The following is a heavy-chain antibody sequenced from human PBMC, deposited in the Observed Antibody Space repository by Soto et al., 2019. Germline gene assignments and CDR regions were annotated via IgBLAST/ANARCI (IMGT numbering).Heavy chain of an antibody. CDR3: ARHATRSYDY. Sequence: SETLSLTCTVSRGPISTYYWSWIRQPPGKGLECIGYIYYNGNTNYNPSLKSRVTIPVDTSKNQFTLNLNSVTAADTAVYYCARHATRSYDYWGQGTLVTVSS. CDR2: IYYNGNT. CDR1: RGPISTYY. V-gene: IGHV4-59*08. J-gene: IGHJ4*02.